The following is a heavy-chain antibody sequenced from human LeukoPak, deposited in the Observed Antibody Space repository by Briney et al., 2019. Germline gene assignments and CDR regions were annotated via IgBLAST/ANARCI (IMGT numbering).Heavy chain of an antibody. CDR3: ARDILRSYFDY. Sequence: GGSLRLSCAASGFTFSSYSMNWVRQAPGKGLEWVSSISSSSSYIYYADSVKGRFTISRDNAKNSLYLQMNSLRAEDTAVYYCARDILRSYFDYWGQGTLVTVSS. D-gene: IGHD3-9*01. V-gene: IGHV3-21*01. CDR2: ISSSSSYI. J-gene: IGHJ4*02. CDR1: GFTFSSYS.